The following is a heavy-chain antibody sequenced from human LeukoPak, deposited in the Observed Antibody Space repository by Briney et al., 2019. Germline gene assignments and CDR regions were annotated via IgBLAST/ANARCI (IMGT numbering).Heavy chain of an antibody. CDR2: ISTYNGNT. Sequence: GASVKVSCKASGYTFTSYGIGWVRQAPGQGLEWMGWISTYNGNTNYAQKFQGRVTMTTDTSTSTAYMELRSLRSDDTAVYYCARDWGGSSWYYYYYYMDVWGKGTTVTVSS. CDR1: GYTFTSYG. D-gene: IGHD6-13*01. V-gene: IGHV1-18*01. J-gene: IGHJ6*03. CDR3: ARDWGGSSWYYYYYYMDV.